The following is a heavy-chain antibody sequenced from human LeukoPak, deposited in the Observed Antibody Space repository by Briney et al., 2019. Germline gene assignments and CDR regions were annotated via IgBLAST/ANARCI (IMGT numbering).Heavy chain of an antibody. CDR2: ISPYNGNT. CDR1: GYTFSSHS. V-gene: IGHV1-18*01. D-gene: IGHD3-10*01. J-gene: IGHJ4*02. CDR3: ARGECDLLGDY. Sequence: ASVKVSCKTSGYTFSSHSMNWVRQAPGQGLEWLGWISPYNGNTKYSQKIQGRATMTTDISTSTAYLELRSLTSDDTAVYYCARGECDLLGDYWGQGTLVTVSS.